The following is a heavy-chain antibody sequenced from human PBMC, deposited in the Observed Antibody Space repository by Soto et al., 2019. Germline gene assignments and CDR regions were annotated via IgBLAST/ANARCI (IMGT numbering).Heavy chain of an antibody. Sequence: PGGSLRLSCAASGFTFSSYGMHWVRQAPGKGLEWVAVISYDGSNKYYADSVKGRFTISRDNSKSTLYLQMNSLRAEDTAVYYCAKSGYCSGGSCPHPDYWGQGTLVTVSS. J-gene: IGHJ4*02. D-gene: IGHD2-15*01. CDR1: GFTFSSYG. CDR3: AKSGYCSGGSCPHPDY. CDR2: ISYDGSNK. V-gene: IGHV3-30*18.